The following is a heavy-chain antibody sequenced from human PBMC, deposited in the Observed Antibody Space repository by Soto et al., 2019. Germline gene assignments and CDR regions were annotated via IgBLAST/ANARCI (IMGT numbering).Heavy chain of an antibody. D-gene: IGHD3-22*01. CDR2: IYSSGST. CDR1: GGSISSGDFS. J-gene: IGHJ3*01. Sequence: QLHLQESGSGLVKPSQTLSLTCTVSGGSISSGDFSWSWIRQPLGKGLEWVGCIYSSGSTHYSPSLRGRVTVSIDRSKNQISLMLTSVTAADTAVYYCARDSYDRSGGGVNDTFDVWGQGTVVTVSS. V-gene: IGHV4-30-2*01. CDR3: ARDSYDRSGGGVNDTFDV.